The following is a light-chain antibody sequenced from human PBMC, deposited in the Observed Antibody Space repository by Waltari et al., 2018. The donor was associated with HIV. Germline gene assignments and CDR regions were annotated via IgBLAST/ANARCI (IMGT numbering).Light chain of an antibody. J-gene: IGLJ1*01. Sequence: QSALTQPPSVSGSPGQSTTISCTGTGSDVGGYHLVSWYQQHPGKAPKLMIYEVSKRPSGVSNRFSGSKSGNTASLTISGLQAEDEADYYCCSYAGSGDVFGTGTKVTVL. CDR1: GSDVGGYHL. V-gene: IGLV2-23*02. CDR3: CSYAGSGDV. CDR2: EVS.